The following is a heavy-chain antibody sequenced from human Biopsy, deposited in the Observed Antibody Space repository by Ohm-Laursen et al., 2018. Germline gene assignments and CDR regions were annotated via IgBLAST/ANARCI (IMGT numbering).Heavy chain of an antibody. J-gene: IGHJ5*02. CDR3: ARGEGSSGFDP. CDR2: IIPIPNVA. V-gene: IGHV1-69*01. D-gene: IGHD1-26*01. Sequence: SSVKVSCKASGDSFTSYAIGWVRQAPGQGLEWMGGIIPIPNVATYAQKFQGRITITADESTSTAYMELSSLTSDDTAVYFCARGEGSSGFDPWGHGTLVTVSS. CDR1: GDSFTSYA.